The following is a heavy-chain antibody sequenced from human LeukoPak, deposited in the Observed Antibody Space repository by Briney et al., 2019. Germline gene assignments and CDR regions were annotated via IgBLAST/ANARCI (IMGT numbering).Heavy chain of an antibody. CDR2: ISASGANS. CDR3: SKWPEGPPADFGW. V-gene: IGHV3-23*01. CDR1: GFTFNNYA. J-gene: IGHJ4*02. Sequence: PGGSLRLSCAASGFTFNNYAMTWVRQAPGKRLEWVSAISASGANSYYADSVKGRFTISRDNSKNTVFLQMHSVRAEDTAVYYCSKWPEGPPADFGWWGQGTQVTVSS.